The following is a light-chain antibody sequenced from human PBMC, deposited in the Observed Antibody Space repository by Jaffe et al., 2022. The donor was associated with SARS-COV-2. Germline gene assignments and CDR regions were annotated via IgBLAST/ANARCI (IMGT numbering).Light chain of an antibody. CDR1: SSDVGNYNL. CDR2: EVS. CDR3: CSYTGGSTFYVL. V-gene: IGLV2-23*02. Sequence: QSALTQPASVSGSPGQSITISCTGTSSDVGNYNLVSWYQQHPGKAPKLMIYEVSKRPSGVSNRFSGSKSGNTASLTLSGLQAEDEADYYCCSYTGGSTFYVLFGGGTKLTVL. J-gene: IGLJ2*01.